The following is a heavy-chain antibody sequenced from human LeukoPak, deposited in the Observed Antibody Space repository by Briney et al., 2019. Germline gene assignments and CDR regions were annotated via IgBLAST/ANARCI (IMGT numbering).Heavy chain of an antibody. CDR2: ISYDGSNK. J-gene: IGHJ6*02. CDR1: GFIFSDYG. V-gene: IGHV3-30*18. Sequence: GGSLRLSCAASGFIFSDYGMHWVRQAPGKGLEWVAVISYDGSNKYYADSVKGRFTISRDNSKNTLYLQMNSLRAEDTAVYYCAKAPVYSYGFHYYYYGMDVWGQGTTVTVSS. D-gene: IGHD5-18*01. CDR3: AKAPVYSYGFHYYYYGMDV.